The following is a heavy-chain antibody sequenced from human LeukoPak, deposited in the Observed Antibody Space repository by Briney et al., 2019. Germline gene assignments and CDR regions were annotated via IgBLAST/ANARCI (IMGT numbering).Heavy chain of an antibody. CDR3: ARDLHPGAPRRGFDP. J-gene: IGHJ5*02. D-gene: IGHD1-26*01. CDR1: GGSISSYY. CDR2: IYYSGST. V-gene: IGHV4-59*01. Sequence: PSETLSLTCTVSGGSISSYYWSWIRQPPGKGLEWIGYIYYSGSTNYNPSLKSRVTISVDTSKNQFSLKLSSVTAADTAVYYCARDLHPGAPRRGFDPWGQGTLVTVSS.